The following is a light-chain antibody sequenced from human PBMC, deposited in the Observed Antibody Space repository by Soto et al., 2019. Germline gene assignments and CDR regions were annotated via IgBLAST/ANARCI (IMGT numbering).Light chain of an antibody. Sequence: EIVWTQSPDTLSLYPGERATLSCRASQSVRSERLAWYQHKRGQAPRLVIFDASSRATGIPERFSGSGSGTDFTLTITRLEPEDFAVYFCQQYDGSPITFGLGTRLEIK. CDR2: DAS. V-gene: IGKV3-20*01. J-gene: IGKJ5*01. CDR3: QQYDGSPIT. CDR1: QSVRSER.